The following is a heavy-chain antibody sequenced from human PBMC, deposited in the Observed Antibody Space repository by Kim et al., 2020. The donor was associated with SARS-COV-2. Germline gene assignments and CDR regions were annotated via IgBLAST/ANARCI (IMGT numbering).Heavy chain of an antibody. J-gene: IGHJ6*02. D-gene: IGHD6-13*01. CDR1: GGSFSGYY. Sequence: SETLSLTCAVYGGSFSGYYWSWIRQPPGKGLEWIGEINHSGSTNYNPSLKSRVTISVDTSKNQFSLKLSSVTAADTAVYYCARGGTSSWYRFYYYGMDVWGQGTTVTVSS. CDR3: ARGGTSSWYRFYYYGMDV. V-gene: IGHV4-34*01. CDR2: INHSGST.